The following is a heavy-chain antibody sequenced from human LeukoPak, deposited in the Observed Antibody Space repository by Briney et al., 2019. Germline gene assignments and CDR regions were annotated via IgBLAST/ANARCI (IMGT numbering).Heavy chain of an antibody. D-gene: IGHD2-21*01. CDR3: ARHGIATWFDP. CDR2: INHSGTT. CDR1: GGSFSGSFSDYY. V-gene: IGHV4-34*01. J-gene: IGHJ5*02. Sequence: SETLSLTCAVYGGSFSGSFSDYYWSWIRQPPGKGLEWIGQINHSGTTNYSPSLKSRVTISLDTFKNQFSLKLSSVTAADTAVYYCARHGIATWFDPWGQGTLVTVSS.